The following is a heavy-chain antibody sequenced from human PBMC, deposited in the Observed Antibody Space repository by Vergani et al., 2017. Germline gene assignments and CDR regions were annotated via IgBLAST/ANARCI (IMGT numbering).Heavy chain of an antibody. CDR2: IIPFLGIA. CDR3: ARVASYGFGCNDY. V-gene: IGHV1-69*04. J-gene: IGHJ4*02. Sequence: QVQLVQSGAEVKKPGASVKVSCKASGGTFSSYAISWVRQAPGQGLEWMGRIIPFLGIANYAKKFQGRVTITADKSTSTDYMELSSLRSEDAAVYYCARVASYGFGCNDYWGQGTLVTVSS. CDR1: GGTFSSYA. D-gene: IGHD5-18*01.